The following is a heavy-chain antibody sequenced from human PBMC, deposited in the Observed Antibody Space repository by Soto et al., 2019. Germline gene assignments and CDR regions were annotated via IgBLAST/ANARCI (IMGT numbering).Heavy chain of an antibody. CDR3: ARVWGGVCSGCSRYKGWFEP. CDR1: GGSISSYY. J-gene: IGHJ5*02. V-gene: IGHV4-59*01. D-gene: IGHD2-15*01. CDR2: IYYSGST. Sequence: SEALSLTCTVSGGSISSYYWSLIRQPPGKGLEWIGYIYYSGSTNYNPSLKSRVTISVDTSKNQFSLKLSSVTAADTAVYYCARVWGGVCSGCSRYKGWFEPWGQGTRVTVSS.